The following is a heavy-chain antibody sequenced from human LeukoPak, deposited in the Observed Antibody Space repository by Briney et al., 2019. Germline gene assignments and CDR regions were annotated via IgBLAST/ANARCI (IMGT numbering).Heavy chain of an antibody. CDR1: GFTFSSHG. J-gene: IGHJ4*02. Sequence: GGSLRLSCAASGFTFSSHGMCWVRQAPGRGLEWVSSITSRGESTWYVDSVKGRFTITRDNSENTLYLQMHSLRAEDTAVYYCARDRPNYYGSDGHYYRRDGDYWGRGTLVSVSS. D-gene: IGHD3-22*01. CDR2: ITSRGEST. V-gene: IGHV3-23*01. CDR3: ARDRPNYYGSDGHYYRRDGDY.